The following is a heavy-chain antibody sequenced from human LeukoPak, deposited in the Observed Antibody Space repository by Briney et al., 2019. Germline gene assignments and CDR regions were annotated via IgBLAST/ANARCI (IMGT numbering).Heavy chain of an antibody. CDR3: AKGRDDSSGYYFTRDAFDI. D-gene: IGHD3-22*01. CDR2: FSGSGGST. CDR1: GFTFSSYA. V-gene: IGHV3-23*01. Sequence: GGSLRLSCAASGFTFSSYAMSWVRQAPGKGLEWVSAFSGSGGSTYYADSVKGRFTISRDNSKNTLYLQMNSLRAEDTAVYYCAKGRDDSSGYYFTRDAFDIWGQGTMVTVSS. J-gene: IGHJ3*02.